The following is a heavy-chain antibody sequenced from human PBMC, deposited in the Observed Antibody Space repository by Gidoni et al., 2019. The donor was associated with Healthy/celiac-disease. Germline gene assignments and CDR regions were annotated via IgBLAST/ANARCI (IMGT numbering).Heavy chain of an antibody. Sequence: EVQLLESGGGLVQPGGCLRLSCAASGFTFSSYAMSWVRQAPGKGLEWVSAISGSGGSTYYADSVKGRFTISRDNSKNTLYLQMNSLRAEDTAVYYCAKVWGGLRTKSGSSASFEYFDYWGQGTLVTVSS. V-gene: IGHV3-23*01. CDR1: GFTFSSYA. D-gene: IGHD3-3*01. J-gene: IGHJ4*02. CDR2: ISGSGGST. CDR3: AKVWGGLRTKSGSSASFEYFDY.